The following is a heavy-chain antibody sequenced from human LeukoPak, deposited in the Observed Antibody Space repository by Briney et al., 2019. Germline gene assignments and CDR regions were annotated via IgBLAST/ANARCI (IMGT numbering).Heavy chain of an antibody. CDR3: ATSTNKPRLYYYDSSGFYYGRFDC. CDR1: GYTFTSYY. CDR2: INASGDST. J-gene: IGHJ4*02. V-gene: IGHV1-46*01. D-gene: IGHD3-22*01. Sequence: ASVKVSRKSSGYTFTSYYMYWVRQAPAQGREWVAVINASGDSTNYAQKFQGRVTMTRDMSTSTVYLEVNSLRSEDTAVYYSATSTNKPRLYYYDSSGFYYGRFDCWGQGTLVTVSS.